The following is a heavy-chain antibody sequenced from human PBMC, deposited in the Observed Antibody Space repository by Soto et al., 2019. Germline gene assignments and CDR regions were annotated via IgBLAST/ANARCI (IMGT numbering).Heavy chain of an antibody. J-gene: IGHJ4*02. Sequence: QVQLVESGGGVVQPGRSLRVSCAASGFIFSNYAMHWVRQAPGKGLEWVAVVSYDGSKQFYAESVKGRFTISRDSTKTTLYMQMNNLRAEDTAVYYCARDRVYYYDNSGYYNFDYWGQGTLVIVSS. CDR3: ARDRVYYYDNSGYYNFDY. D-gene: IGHD3-22*01. CDR2: VSYDGSKQ. V-gene: IGHV3-30-3*01. CDR1: GFIFSNYA.